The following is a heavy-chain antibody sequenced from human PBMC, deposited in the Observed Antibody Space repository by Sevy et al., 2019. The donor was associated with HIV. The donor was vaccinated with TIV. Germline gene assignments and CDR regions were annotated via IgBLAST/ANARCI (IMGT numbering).Heavy chain of an antibody. J-gene: IGHJ4*02. D-gene: IGHD6-19*01. CDR1: GGTFNNYA. V-gene: IGHV1-69*13. Sequence: ASVKVSCKASGGTFNNYAVNWVRQAPGHGLEWMGGIIPMFGSANYVQKFQGRVTITADESTSTAYMEVGSLRSGDTAVYYCAKSIGWYASFDSWGQGTLVTVSS. CDR2: IIPMFGSA. CDR3: AKSIGWYASFDS.